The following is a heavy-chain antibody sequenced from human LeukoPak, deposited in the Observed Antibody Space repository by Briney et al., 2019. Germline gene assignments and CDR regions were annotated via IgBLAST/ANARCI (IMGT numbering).Heavy chain of an antibody. D-gene: IGHD6-19*01. V-gene: IGHV3-23*01. CDR1: GFTFSSYA. J-gene: IGHJ4*02. CDR3: ANGQWLADYYFDY. Sequence: GGSLRLSCAASGFTFSSYAMSWVRQAPGKGLEWVSAISGSGGSTYYADSVKGRFTISRDNSKNTLYLQMNSLRAEDTAVYYYANGQWLADYYFDYWGQGTLVTVSS. CDR2: ISGSGGST.